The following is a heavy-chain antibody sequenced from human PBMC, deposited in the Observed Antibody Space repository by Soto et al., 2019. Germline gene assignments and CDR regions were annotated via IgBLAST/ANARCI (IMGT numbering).Heavy chain of an antibody. CDR2: IYPGDSDT. CDR1: GYSFTTYR. CDR3: ARGSSGFSDFN. Sequence: GESLKISCKGSGYSFTTYRIGWVRQVPGKGLEWMGIIYPGDSDTRYSPSFQGRVTISADKSISTAYLQWSSLKASDTAMYYCARGSSGFSDFNWGQGTLVTVSS. D-gene: IGHD3-22*01. J-gene: IGHJ4*02. V-gene: IGHV5-51*01.